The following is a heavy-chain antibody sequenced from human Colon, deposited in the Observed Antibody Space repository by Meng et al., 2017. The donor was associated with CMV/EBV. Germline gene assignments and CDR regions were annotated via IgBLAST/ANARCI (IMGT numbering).Heavy chain of an antibody. CDR1: GYTFTSYG. Sequence: ASVKVSCKAPGYTFTSYGISWVRQAPGQGLEWMGWISAYNGNTNYAQKLQGRVTMTTDTSTSTAYMELRSLRSDDTAVYYCARVVVVPAAILRSWFDPWGQGTLVTVSS. J-gene: IGHJ5*02. CDR3: ARVVVVPAAILRSWFDP. D-gene: IGHD2-2*02. V-gene: IGHV1-18*01. CDR2: ISAYNGNT.